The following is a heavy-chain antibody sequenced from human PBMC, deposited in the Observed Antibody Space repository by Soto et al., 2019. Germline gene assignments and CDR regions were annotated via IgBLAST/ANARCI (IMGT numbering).Heavy chain of an antibody. J-gene: IGHJ5*02. CDR1: GGSFSGYY. V-gene: IGHV4-34*01. Sequence: SETLSLTCAVYGGSFSGYYWSWIRQHPGKGLEWIGEINHSGSTNYNPSLKSRVTISVDTSKNQFSLKLSSVTAADTAVYYCARGRSIAAAGTHNWFDPWSQGALVTVSS. CDR2: INHSGST. CDR3: ARGRSIAAAGTHNWFDP. D-gene: IGHD6-13*01.